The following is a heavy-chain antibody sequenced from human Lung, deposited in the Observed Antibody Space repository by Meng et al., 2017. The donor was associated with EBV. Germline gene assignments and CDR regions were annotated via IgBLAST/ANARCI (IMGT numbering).Heavy chain of an antibody. CDR2: INHSGST. D-gene: IGHD1-26*01. V-gene: IGHV4-34*01. CDR1: CGSFSGYY. J-gene: IGHJ4*02. CDR3: ARSTFDY. Sequence: HVQLQQGGAGLLKLSEPLSLTCAVNCGSFSGYYWSWIRQHPGKGLEWIGEINHSGSTNYNPSLKSRVTISVDTSKNQFSLELSSVTAADTAVYYCARSTFDYWGQGTLVTVSS.